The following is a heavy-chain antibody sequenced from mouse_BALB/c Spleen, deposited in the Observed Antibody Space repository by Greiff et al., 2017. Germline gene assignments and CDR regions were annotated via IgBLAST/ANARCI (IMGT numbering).Heavy chain of an antibody. V-gene: IGHV2-9-2*01. Sequence: VKLMESGPGLVAPSQSLSITCTVSGFSLTSYDISWIRQPPGKGLEWLGVIWTGGGTNYNSAFMSRLSISKDNSKSQVFLKMNSLQTDDTAIYYCVRGRVTTEGFDYWGQGTTLTVSS. J-gene: IGHJ2*01. CDR3: VRGRVTTEGFDY. CDR1: GFSLTSYD. CDR2: IWTGGGT. D-gene: IGHD1-1*01.